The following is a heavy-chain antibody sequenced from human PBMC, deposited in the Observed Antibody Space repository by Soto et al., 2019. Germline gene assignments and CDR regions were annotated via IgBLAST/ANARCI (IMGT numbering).Heavy chain of an antibody. D-gene: IGHD2-8*01. V-gene: IGHV4-61*01. J-gene: IGHJ5*02. CDR2: INHSGST. Sequence: SETLSLTCTVSGGSVSSGSYYWSWIRQPPGKGLVWIGYINHSGSTNYNPSLKSRVTISVDTSKNQFSLKLNSVTDADTAVYYCAGVHVVLMAFADWFDPWGLGTLVTVSS. CDR3: AGVHVVLMAFADWFDP. CDR1: GGSVSSGSYY.